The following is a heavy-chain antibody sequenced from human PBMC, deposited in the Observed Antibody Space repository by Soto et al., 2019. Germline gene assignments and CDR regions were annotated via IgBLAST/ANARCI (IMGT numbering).Heavy chain of an antibody. J-gene: IGHJ4*02. Sequence: GESLKISCQASGYSFSNHWIGWVRQMPWKGLEWMGIIYAGDSDTRYSPSFQGQVTFSVDKSINTAYLQWSSLKASDTAIYYCARMQDAARRPSDYWGQGTLVTVSS. CDR3: ARMQDAARRPSDY. CDR2: IYAGDSDT. D-gene: IGHD6-6*01. V-gene: IGHV5-51*03. CDR1: GYSFSNHW.